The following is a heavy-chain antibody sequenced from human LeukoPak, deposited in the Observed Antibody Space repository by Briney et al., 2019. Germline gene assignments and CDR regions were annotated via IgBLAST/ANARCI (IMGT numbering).Heavy chain of an antibody. J-gene: IGHJ4*02. D-gene: IGHD3-10*01. V-gene: IGHV3-23*01. Sequence: GGSLRLSCAASGCTFSSYGMSWVRQAPGKGLEWVSAIIGNGGATYYADSVKGRFTISRDNSKNTVYLQMDSLRAEDTAIYYCAKGGLSLFGHWGQGTLVTVSS. CDR1: GCTFSSYG. CDR2: IIGNGGAT. CDR3: AKGGLSLFGH.